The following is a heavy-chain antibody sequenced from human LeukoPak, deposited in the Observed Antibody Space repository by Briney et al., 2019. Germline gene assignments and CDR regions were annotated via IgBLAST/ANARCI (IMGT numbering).Heavy chain of an antibody. CDR1: GFTFSDYY. CDR3: ARGDGYNYVPFDY. D-gene: IGHD5-24*01. Sequence: GGSLRLSCAASGFTFSDYYMSWIRQAPGKGLEWVSYISSSSSYTNYADSVKGRFTISRDNAKNSLYLQMNSLRAEDTAVYYCARGDGYNYVPFDYWGQGTLVTVSS. CDR2: ISSSSSYT. J-gene: IGHJ4*02. V-gene: IGHV3-11*06.